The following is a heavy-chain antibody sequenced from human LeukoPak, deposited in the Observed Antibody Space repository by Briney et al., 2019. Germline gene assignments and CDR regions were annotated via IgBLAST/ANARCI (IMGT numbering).Heavy chain of an antibody. D-gene: IGHD3-10*01. CDR2: IRYDGSDK. CDR1: GFTFSNYW. V-gene: IGHV3-30*02. Sequence: GGSLRLSCVVSGFTFSNYWMHWVRQAPGKGLEWVAFIRYDGSDKYYADSVKGRFTISRDNSKNTLSLQMNSLRPEDTAVYYCTRAGGLVRGVHYYYYMDVWGKGTTVTVSS. CDR3: TRAGGLVRGVHYYYYMDV. J-gene: IGHJ6*03.